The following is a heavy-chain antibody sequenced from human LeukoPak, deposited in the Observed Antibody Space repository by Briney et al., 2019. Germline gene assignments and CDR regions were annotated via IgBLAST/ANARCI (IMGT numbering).Heavy chain of an antibody. D-gene: IGHD2-15*01. Sequence: GRSLRLSCAASGFTFSDHYMDWVRQAPGKGLEWVGRTRNKANSYTTEYAASVKGRFTISRDDSKNSLYLQMNSLKTEDTAVYYCARESGLSAFDYWGQETLVTVSS. CDR3: ARESGLSAFDY. CDR2: TRNKANSYTT. CDR1: GFTFSDHY. V-gene: IGHV3-72*01. J-gene: IGHJ4*02.